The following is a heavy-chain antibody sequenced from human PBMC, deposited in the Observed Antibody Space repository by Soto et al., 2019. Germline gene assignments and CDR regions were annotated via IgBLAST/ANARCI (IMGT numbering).Heavy chain of an antibody. D-gene: IGHD3-3*01. Sequence: SETLSLTCAVYGGSVNGYYWNWIRQPPGKGLEWIGEINHTGGTHYNPSLKSRATMSVDTSKNQFSLRLSSVTAADTAIYYCATRITVFGLLIPPFDPWGQGTQVTVSS. V-gene: IGHV4-34*01. CDR3: ATRITVFGLLIPPFDP. CDR1: GGSVNGYY. J-gene: IGHJ5*02. CDR2: INHTGGT.